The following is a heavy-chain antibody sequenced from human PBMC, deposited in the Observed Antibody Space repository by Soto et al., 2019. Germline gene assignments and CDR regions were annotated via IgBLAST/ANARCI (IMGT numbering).Heavy chain of an antibody. J-gene: IGHJ4*02. Sequence: ALSLFCTVSVVSFSSRGSCWSWIPQRPGNALDCIGNIYYSERTYYNPALKSRVILSVDTSKNLCSLTLRSVTAADSAMYYCASVSGGDSEYYFDFWGQGALVTVSS. D-gene: IGHD2-21*02. CDR1: VVSFSSRGSC. CDR2: IYYSERT. V-gene: IGHV4-31*02. CDR3: ASVSGGDSEYYFDF.